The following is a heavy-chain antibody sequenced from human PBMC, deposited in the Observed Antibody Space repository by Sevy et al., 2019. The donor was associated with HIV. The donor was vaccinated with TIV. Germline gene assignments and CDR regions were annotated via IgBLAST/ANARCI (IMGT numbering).Heavy chain of an antibody. CDR1: GFTFSSYG. D-gene: IGHD6-19*01. J-gene: IGHJ4*02. V-gene: IGHV3-23*01. CDR3: AKDSGWTHVY. CDR2: ITDSGGTT. Sequence: GRSLRLSCAASGFTFSSYGMSWVRQAPGKGLEWVAGITDSGGTTYYADSVKGRFTISRDNSKNTLSLQMNSLRAEDTAIYYCAKDSGWTHVYWGQGTLVTVSS.